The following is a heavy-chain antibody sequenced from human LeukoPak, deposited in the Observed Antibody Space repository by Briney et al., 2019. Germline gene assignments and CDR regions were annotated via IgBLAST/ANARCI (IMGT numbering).Heavy chain of an antibody. CDR1: GFSFGKYW. J-gene: IGHJ4*02. D-gene: IGHD3-16*02. CDR3: AREDYDYVWGSYRPIDY. V-gene: IGHV3-7*03. CDR2: IKLDGSEK. Sequence: GGSLRLSCVASGFSFGKYWMSWVRQAPGKGLEWVANIKLDGSEKNYVDSVKGRFTISRDNTKNSLYLQMNSLRAEDTAVYYCAREDYDYVWGSYRPIDYWGQGTLVTVSS.